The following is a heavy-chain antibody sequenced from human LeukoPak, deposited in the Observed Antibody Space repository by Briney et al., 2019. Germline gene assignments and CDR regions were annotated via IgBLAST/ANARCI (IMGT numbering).Heavy chain of an antibody. V-gene: IGHV5-51*01. CDR1: GYSLTSYW. CDR2: IYSGESDT. Sequence: GEALKIFFKGSGYSLTSYWIGWVRQMPGKGPELRGSIYSGESDTSDSPSFQGQVSISAGKSISTDYLKWSSLKASDTVMYYCARRQTYYDILTAGLRYFFDYWGHEILVTAS. D-gene: IGHD3-9*01. CDR3: ARRQTYYDILTAGLRYFFDY. J-gene: IGHJ4*01.